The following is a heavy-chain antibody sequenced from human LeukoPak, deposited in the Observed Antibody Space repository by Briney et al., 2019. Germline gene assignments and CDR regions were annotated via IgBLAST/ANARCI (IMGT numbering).Heavy chain of an antibody. CDR1: GFTFSSYW. D-gene: IGHD6-13*01. CDR2: IKQDGSEQ. Sequence: GGSLRLSCATSGFTFSSYWMSWVRQAPGKGLEWVANIKQDGSEQYYVDSVKGRFTISRDNAKNSLYLQMNSLRVEDTAVYYCASRSINWYRGNNWFDPWGQGTLVTVSS. J-gene: IGHJ5*02. CDR3: ASRSINWYRGNNWFDP. V-gene: IGHV3-7*01.